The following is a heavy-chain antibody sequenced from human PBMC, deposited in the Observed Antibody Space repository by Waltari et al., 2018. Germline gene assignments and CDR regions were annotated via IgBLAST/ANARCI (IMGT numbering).Heavy chain of an antibody. CDR1: GYSFPIYW. D-gene: IGHD4-17*01. CDR3: AKENHYAKDTFDI. V-gene: IGHV5-51*01. Sequence: EVQLEQSGAEVKKPGESLTISCQASGYSFPIYWIAWVRQMPGKGLEWMGIIYPGDSDTRYSPSFQGKVTISADKSISTAYLRWSSLKVSDTAMYYCAKENHYAKDTFDIWGQGTMVTVSS. CDR2: IYPGDSDT. J-gene: IGHJ3*02.